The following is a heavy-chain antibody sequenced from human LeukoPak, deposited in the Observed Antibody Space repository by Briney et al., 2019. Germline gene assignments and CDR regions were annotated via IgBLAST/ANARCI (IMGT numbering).Heavy chain of an antibody. J-gene: IGHJ4*02. CDR1: GGSISNDY. CDR2: IYIRVST. D-gene: IGHD3-10*01. Sequence: PSETLSLTCTVSGGSISNDYWSWIRQAAGKELEWIGRIYIRVSTNYNPSLKSRVTISLDKSKKQFSLNLNSVTAADTAVYYCARGGTYGSGRNQHTTLDYWGQGTLVPVTS. CDR3: ARGGTYGSGRNQHTTLDY. V-gene: IGHV4-4*07.